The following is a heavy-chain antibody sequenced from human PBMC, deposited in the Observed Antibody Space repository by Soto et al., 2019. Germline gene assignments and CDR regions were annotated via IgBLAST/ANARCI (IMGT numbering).Heavy chain of an antibody. V-gene: IGHV4-30-2*01. J-gene: IGHJ4*02. CDR3: ARGPDY. CDR2: IYDSGRT. CDR1: GGSISSGGYS. Sequence: SETLSLTCAVSGGSISSGGYSWSLIRQPPGKGLGWIGYIYDSGRTYYNPSLKSRDTISVDRSKNQFSLKLTSVTAEDTAVYYCARGPDYWGQGTLVTVSS.